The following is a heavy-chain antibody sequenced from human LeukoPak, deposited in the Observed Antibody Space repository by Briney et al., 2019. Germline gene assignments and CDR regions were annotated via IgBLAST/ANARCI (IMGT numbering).Heavy chain of an antibody. CDR2: IWYDGSNK. V-gene: IGHV3-33*01. CDR1: GFTFSSYG. CDR3: ARDSSSSWYWGDY. J-gene: IGHJ4*02. D-gene: IGHD6-13*01. Sequence: GRPLRLSCAASGFTFSSYGMHWVRQAPGKGLEWVAVIWYDGSNKYYADSVKGRFTISRDNSKNTLYLQMNSLRAEDTAVYYCARDSSSSWYWGDYWGQGTLVTVSS.